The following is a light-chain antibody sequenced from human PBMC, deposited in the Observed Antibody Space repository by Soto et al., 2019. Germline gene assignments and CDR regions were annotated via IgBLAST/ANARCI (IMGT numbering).Light chain of an antibody. CDR3: QQYSRSPWT. Sequence: EIVLTQSPGTLSLSPGERATLSCRASQSVSSSYLAWYQQKPGQAPRLLIFDASSRATGISDRFSGSGSGTDFTLTISRLEPEDFAVYYCQQYSRSPWTFGQGTKVEVK. J-gene: IGKJ1*01. CDR1: QSVSSSY. CDR2: DAS. V-gene: IGKV3-20*01.